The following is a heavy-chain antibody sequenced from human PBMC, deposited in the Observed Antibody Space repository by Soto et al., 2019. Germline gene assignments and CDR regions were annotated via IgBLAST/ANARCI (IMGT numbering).Heavy chain of an antibody. V-gene: IGHV3-30*18. J-gene: IGHJ3*01. D-gene: IGHD2-2*01. CDR3: AKEGVVVVPASESDAFDV. CDR1: GFTFNIFG. Sequence: QVQLVESGGGVVQPGRSLRLYCAASGFTFNIFGMHWARQAPGKGLEWVAFISYDGSRKYYVDSVKGRFTISRDNSKNTLYLQMNSLRAEDTAVYYCAKEGVVVVPASESDAFDVWGLGTMVIVSS. CDR2: ISYDGSRK.